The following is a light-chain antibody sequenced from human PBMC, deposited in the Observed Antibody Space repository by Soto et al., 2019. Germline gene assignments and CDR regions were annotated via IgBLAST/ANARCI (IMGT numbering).Light chain of an antibody. CDR3: QSYDSSLNDVV. Sequence: QSALTQPPSVSGAPGQRVTISCTGSSSNIGAGYDVHWYQQLPGTAPKLLIYGVNNRPSGVPDRFSGSKSGTSASLAITGLQAEDEADYYCQSYDSSLNDVVFGGGTKVTVL. CDR1: SSNIGAGYD. J-gene: IGLJ2*01. CDR2: GVN. V-gene: IGLV1-40*01.